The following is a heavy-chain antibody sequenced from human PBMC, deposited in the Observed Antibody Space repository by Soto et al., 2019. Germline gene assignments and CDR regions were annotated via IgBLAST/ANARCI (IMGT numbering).Heavy chain of an antibody. CDR2: ISYDGSNK. Sequence: QVQLVESGGGVVQPGRSLRLSCAASGFTFSSYGMHWVRQAPGKGLEWVAVISYDGSNKYYADSVKGRFTISRDNSKNTLYLHMNSLRAEDTAVYYCAKEPNSSGWFRYYYYGMDVWGQGTTVTVSS. CDR3: AKEPNSSGWFRYYYYGMDV. CDR1: GFTFSSYG. J-gene: IGHJ6*02. D-gene: IGHD6-19*01. V-gene: IGHV3-30*18.